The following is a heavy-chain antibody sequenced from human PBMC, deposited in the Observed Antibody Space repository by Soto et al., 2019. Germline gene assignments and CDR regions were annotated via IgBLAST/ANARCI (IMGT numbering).Heavy chain of an antibody. V-gene: IGHV4-39*02. Sequence: QRQLQESGPGLVKPSETLSLTCSVSGGYITTSSFSWAWLRQSPGTGLQWIGSMSFTGRPHYNPSLKGRVAISADAPKNEFSLELTSVTPADTATYFCARGLRWTRTLDFWGRGILVSVSS. D-gene: IGHD4-17*01. J-gene: IGHJ4*02. CDR2: MSFTGRP. CDR3: ARGLRWTRTLDF. CDR1: GGYITTSSFS.